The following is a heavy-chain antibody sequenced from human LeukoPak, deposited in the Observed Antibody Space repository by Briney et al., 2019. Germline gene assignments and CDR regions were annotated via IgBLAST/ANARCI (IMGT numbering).Heavy chain of an antibody. Sequence: PGGSLRLSCAASGFTFSSYGMHWVRQAPGKGLEWVAFIRYDGSNKYYADSVKGRSTISRDNAKNSVFLEMNSLRAEDTAVYYCARRVVQGDWFDPWGQGTLVTVSS. CDR2: IRYDGSNK. J-gene: IGHJ5*01. V-gene: IGHV3-30*02. D-gene: IGHD2-2*01. CDR3: ARRVVQGDWFDP. CDR1: GFTFSSYG.